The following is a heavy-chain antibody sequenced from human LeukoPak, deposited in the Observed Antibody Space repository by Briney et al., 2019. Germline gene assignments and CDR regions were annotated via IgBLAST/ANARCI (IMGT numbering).Heavy chain of an antibody. D-gene: IGHD5-18*01. J-gene: IGHJ4*02. V-gene: IGHV1-18*01. CDR3: ARSRGGYSYGYGEN. CDR1: GYTFTSYG. Sequence: ASVKVSCKASGYTFTSYGISWVRQAPGQGLEWMGWISGYNGNTNYAQSIQGRVTMTTDTSTNTAYMELRSLRSDDTAVYYCARSRGGYSYGYGENRGQGTLVTVSS. CDR2: ISGYNGNT.